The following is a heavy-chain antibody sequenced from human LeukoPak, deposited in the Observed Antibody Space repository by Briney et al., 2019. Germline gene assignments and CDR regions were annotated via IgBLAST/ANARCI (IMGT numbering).Heavy chain of an antibody. J-gene: IGHJ4*02. D-gene: IGHD6-6*01. V-gene: IGHV1-2*02. CDR3: AREVSPCGSSFDY. CDR1: GYTFTGYY. CDR2: INPNSGAT. Sequence: ASVKVSCKASGYTFTGYYMHWVRQAPGQGLEWMGWINPNSGATTYAQKFQDRVTMTRDTSISTAYMDLSRLRSDDTAVYYCAREVSPCGSSFDYWGQGTLVTVSS.